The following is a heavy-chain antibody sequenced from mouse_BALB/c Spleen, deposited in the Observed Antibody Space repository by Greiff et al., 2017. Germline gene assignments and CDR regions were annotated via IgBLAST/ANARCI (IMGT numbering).Heavy chain of an antibody. D-gene: IGHD1-1*01. V-gene: IGHV2-9*02. CDR1: GFSLTSYG. Sequence: VKLMESGPGLVAPSQSLSITCTVSGFSLTSYGVHWVRQPPGKGLEWLGVIWAGGSTNYNSALMSRLSISKDNSKSQVFLKMNSLQTDDTAMYYCASSIYYYGSRYYFDYWGQGTTLTVSS. J-gene: IGHJ2*01. CDR2: IWAGGST. CDR3: ASSIYYYGSRYYFDY.